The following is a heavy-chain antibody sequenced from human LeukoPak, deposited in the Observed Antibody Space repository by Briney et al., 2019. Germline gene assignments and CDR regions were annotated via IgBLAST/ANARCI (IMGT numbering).Heavy chain of an antibody. J-gene: IGHJ4*02. CDR3: ARLLDYDILTGYSNFDY. D-gene: IGHD3-9*01. CDR2: INPSGGST. V-gene: IGHV1-46*01. Sequence: ASVKVSCKASGYTFTSYYMHWVRQAPGQGLEWMGIINPSGGSTSYAQKFQGRVTMTRDTSTSTVYMELSGLRSEDTAVYYCARLLDYDILTGYSNFDYWGQGTLVTVSS. CDR1: GYTFTSYY.